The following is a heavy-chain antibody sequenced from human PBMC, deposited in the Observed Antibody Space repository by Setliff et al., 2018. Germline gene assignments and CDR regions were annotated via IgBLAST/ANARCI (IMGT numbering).Heavy chain of an antibody. CDR1: GYKFNDYA. J-gene: IGHJ4*02. D-gene: IGHD2-2*01. V-gene: IGHV1-18*01. CDR2: ISAYSGNT. Sequence: ASVKVSCQTSGYKFNDYAISWVRQGPGQGLEWMGWISAYSGNTYYAQKLHDRVTLTTDTSTSTAYMELRSLGTDDTAVYYCSRLVRYCTTTTCQRASGGEFWGQGTLVTVSS. CDR3: SRLVRYCTTTTCQRASGGEF.